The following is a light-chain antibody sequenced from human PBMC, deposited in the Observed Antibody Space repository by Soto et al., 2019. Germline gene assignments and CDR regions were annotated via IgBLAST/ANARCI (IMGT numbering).Light chain of an antibody. CDR3: CSFAGSYYV. J-gene: IGLJ1*01. V-gene: IGLV2-11*01. Sequence: QSALTQPHSVSGSPGQSVAISCTGTSRDIEAYDYVSWYQQHPGKAPKLIISEVNKRPSGVSYRFSGSKSGNTASLTISGLQGEDEADYYCCSFAGSYYVFGTGTKLTVL. CDR1: SRDIEAYDY. CDR2: EVN.